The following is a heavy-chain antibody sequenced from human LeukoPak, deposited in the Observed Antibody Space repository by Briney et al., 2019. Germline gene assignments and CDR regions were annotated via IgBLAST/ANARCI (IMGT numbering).Heavy chain of an antibody. J-gene: IGHJ3*02. Sequence: SETLSLTCTVSGGSISSSSYYWGWIRQPPGKGLEWIGSIYYSGSTYYNPSLKSRVTISVDTSKNQFSLTLSYVTAADTAVYYCGRSDTYESSGYEVFDIWGQGTMVTVSS. CDR2: IYYSGST. CDR1: GGSISSSSYY. V-gene: IGHV4-39*01. D-gene: IGHD3-22*01. CDR3: GRSDTYESSGYEVFDI.